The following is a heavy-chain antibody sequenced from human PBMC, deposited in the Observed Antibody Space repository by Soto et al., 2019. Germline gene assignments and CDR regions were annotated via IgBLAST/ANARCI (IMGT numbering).Heavy chain of an antibody. V-gene: IGHV1-18*01. CDR2: INVYNGDR. D-gene: IGHD2-21*02. J-gene: IGHJ5*02. CDR1: GYIFTKYG. Sequence: ASVKVSCKAQGYIFTKYGIGWVRQAPGHGLEWMGLINVYNGDRKVAQKFQDRVSMTTDTATDTAYMELKSLRSGDTAVDYCARLQLGGDRMLNWFDPWGQGTLVTVSS. CDR3: ARLQLGGDRMLNWFDP.